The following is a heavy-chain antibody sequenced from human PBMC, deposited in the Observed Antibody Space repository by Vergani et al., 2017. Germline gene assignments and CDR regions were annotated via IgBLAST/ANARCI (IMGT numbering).Heavy chain of an antibody. Sequence: QVQLQQWGGGLLKPSETLSLTCVVNGGSFTSYHWTWIRQSPGEGLDWVGDIDHTGRPDYNPSLNGPLTMSVDKSRNQFSLTLNSVAATDTAIYFCARVNTETNGHLYYYYYMDVWGQGTAVTVS. CDR2: IDHTGRP. CDR3: ARVNTETNGHLYYYYYMDV. J-gene: IGHJ6*03. V-gene: IGHV4-34*01. D-gene: IGHD4-11*01. CDR1: GGSFTSYH.